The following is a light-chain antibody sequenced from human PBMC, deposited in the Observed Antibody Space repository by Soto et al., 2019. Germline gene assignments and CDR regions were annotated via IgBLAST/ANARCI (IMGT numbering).Light chain of an antibody. V-gene: IGLV2-11*01. Sequence: QSALTQPRSVSGSPGQSVTISCTGTSGDVCGSNHVSWYQHHPGKAPKFLIYDVTKRPSGVPDRFSGSKSGNTASLTISGLQPEDEADYYCCSDAGTYTFVFGTGTKVTVL. J-gene: IGLJ1*01. CDR1: SGDVCGSNH. CDR2: DVT. CDR3: CSDAGTYTFV.